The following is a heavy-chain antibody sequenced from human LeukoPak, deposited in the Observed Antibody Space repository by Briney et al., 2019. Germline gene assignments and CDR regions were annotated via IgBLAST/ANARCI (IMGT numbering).Heavy chain of an antibody. CDR2: ISYDGSNK. J-gene: IGHJ4*02. Sequence: GGSLRLSCAASGFTFSSYAMHWVRQAPGKGLEWVAVISYDGSNKYYADSVKGRFTISRDNSKNTLYLQMNSLRAEDTAVYYCVRAYDSSGPHLLDYWGREPWSPSPQ. V-gene: IGHV3-30*04. D-gene: IGHD3-22*01. CDR1: GFTFSSYA. CDR3: VRAYDSSGPHLLDY.